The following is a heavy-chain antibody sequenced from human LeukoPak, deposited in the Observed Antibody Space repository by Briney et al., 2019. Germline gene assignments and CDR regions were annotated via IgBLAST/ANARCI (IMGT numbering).Heavy chain of an antibody. J-gene: IGHJ3*01. CDR1: GFTFSSYS. CDR2: ISRTGSYI. D-gene: IGHD5-12*01. Sequence: GGSLRLSCAASGFTFSSYSMNWVRQAPGKGLEWVSSISRTGSYIYYADLVKGRFTISRDNAKNSLYLQMNSLRAEDTAVYYCARVKEASAFDVWGQGTMVTVSS. CDR3: ARVKEASAFDV. V-gene: IGHV3-21*01.